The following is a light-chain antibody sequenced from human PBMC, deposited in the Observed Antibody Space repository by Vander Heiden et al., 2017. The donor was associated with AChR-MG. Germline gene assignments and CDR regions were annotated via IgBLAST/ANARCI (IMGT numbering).Light chain of an antibody. CDR2: SNN. V-gene: IGLV1-44*01. J-gene: IGLJ3*02. Sequence: HSVLTPPPSASGTPGPRVTISCSGSSSNIGGNTVNWYQQLPGTAPKLLIYSNNQRPSGVSDRFSGSRSGTLASLAISGLQSEDEADYYCAAWDDSLNGPVFGGGTKLTVL. CDR1: SSNIGGNT. CDR3: AAWDDSLNGPV.